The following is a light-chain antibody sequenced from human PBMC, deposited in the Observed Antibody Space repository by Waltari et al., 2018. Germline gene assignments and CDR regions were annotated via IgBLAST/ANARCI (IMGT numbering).Light chain of an antibody. V-gene: IGKV3-11*01. CDR1: QSVSSY. CDR2: DAS. Sequence: EIVLTQSPATLSLSPGERATLYCRASQSVSSYLAWYQQKPGQAPSLLINDASNRATGIPARFSGSGSWTDFTLTISSLEPEDFAVYYCQQRSNWPPLFTFGPGTKVDIK. CDR3: QQRSNWPPLFT. J-gene: IGKJ3*01.